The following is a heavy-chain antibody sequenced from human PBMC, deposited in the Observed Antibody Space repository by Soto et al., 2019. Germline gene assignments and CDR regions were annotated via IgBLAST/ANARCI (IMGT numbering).Heavy chain of an antibody. CDR3: AREYYGLLTGYYTDY. D-gene: IGHD3-9*01. CDR1: GFPFSSYW. CDR2: ISGDGVTT. J-gene: IGHJ4*02. Sequence: EVQLVESGGDLVQRGGSLRLSCAASGFPFSSYWMHWVRHTPGKGLDWVARISGDGVTTYYADSVTGRFTVSRDNAKNTLSLQIMGLRAEDTAVYYCAREYYGLLTGYYTDYWGQGTLVSVSS. V-gene: IGHV3-74*01.